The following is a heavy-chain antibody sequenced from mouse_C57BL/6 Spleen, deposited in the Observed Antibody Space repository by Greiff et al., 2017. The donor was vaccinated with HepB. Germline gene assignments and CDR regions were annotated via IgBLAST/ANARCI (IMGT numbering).Heavy chain of an antibody. CDR3: ARDQPYYYNAMDY. D-gene: IGHD2-12*01. J-gene: IGHJ4*01. CDR1: GFTFSSYA. CDR2: ISDGGSYT. V-gene: IGHV5-4*01. Sequence: EVQGVESGGGLVKPGGSLKLSCAASGFTFSSYAMSWVRQTPEKRLEWVATISDGGSYTYYPDNVKGRFTISRDNAKNNLYLQMSHLKSEDTAMYYCARDQPYYYNAMDYWGQGTSVTVSS.